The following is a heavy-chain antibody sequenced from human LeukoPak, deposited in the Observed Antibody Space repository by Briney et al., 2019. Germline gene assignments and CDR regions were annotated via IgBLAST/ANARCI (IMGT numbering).Heavy chain of an antibody. V-gene: IGHV1-46*01. CDR1: GYTFTDYY. CDR3: ASGPGYWFDP. D-gene: IGHD1-14*01. J-gene: IGHJ5*02. Sequence: ASVKVSCKASGYTFTDYYMHWVQQAPGQGLEWMGIINPSGGSTSYAQKFQGRVTMTRNTSISTAYMELSSLRSEDTAVYYCASGPGYWFDPWGQGTLVTVSS. CDR2: INPSGGST.